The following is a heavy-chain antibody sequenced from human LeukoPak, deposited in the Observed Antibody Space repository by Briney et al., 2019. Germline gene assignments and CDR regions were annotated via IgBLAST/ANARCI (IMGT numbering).Heavy chain of an antibody. Sequence: PGGSLRLSCAASGFPFSDYYMTWIRQAPGKGLAWVSYISSSGSTTHYADSVKGRFTISRDNAKNSLYVQMNNLRAEDTAVYYCARVPRSGGSIDYWGQGTLVTVSS. CDR3: ARVPRSGGSIDY. D-gene: IGHD6-19*01. J-gene: IGHJ4*02. CDR1: GFPFSDYY. CDR2: ISSSGSTT. V-gene: IGHV3-11*01.